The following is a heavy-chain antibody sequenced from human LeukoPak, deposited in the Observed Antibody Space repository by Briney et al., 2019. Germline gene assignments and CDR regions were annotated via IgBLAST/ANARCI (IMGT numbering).Heavy chain of an antibody. D-gene: IGHD2-15*01. J-gene: IGHJ4*02. CDR3: ARGRSIVVVAAATRDDV. CDR1: GYTFTGYY. CDR2: INPNSGGT. V-gene: IGHV1-2*02. Sequence: ASVKVSCKASGYTFTGYYMHWVRQAPGQGLEWMGWINPNSGGTNCAQKFQGRVTMTRDTSISTVYMELSRLGSDDTAVYYCARGRSIVVVAAATRDDVWGQGTLVTVSS.